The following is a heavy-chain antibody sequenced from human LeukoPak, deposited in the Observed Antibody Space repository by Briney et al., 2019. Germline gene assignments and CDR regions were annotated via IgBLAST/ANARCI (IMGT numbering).Heavy chain of an antibody. V-gene: IGHV3-30*02. CDR3: ASQNPYSSSSPTQIDY. Sequence: GGSLRLSCAASGFTFSSYGMHWVRQAPGKGLEWVAFIRYDGSNKYYADSVKGRFTISRDNSKNTLYLQMNSLRAEDTAVYYCASQNPYSSSSPTQIDYWGQGTLVTVSS. J-gene: IGHJ4*02. CDR2: IRYDGSNK. D-gene: IGHD6-6*01. CDR1: GFTFSSYG.